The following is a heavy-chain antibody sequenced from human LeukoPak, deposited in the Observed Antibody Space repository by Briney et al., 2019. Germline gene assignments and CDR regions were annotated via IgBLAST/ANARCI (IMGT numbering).Heavy chain of an antibody. J-gene: IGHJ4*02. CDR1: GFTFSSYA. Sequence: GGSLRLSCAASGFTFSSYAMSWVRQAPGKGLEWVSAISGSGGSTYYADSVKGRFTISRDNSKNTLVDLQMSSLRVEDTAVYFCVREAVLAGGLLDYWGQGTQVTVSS. CDR3: VREAVLAGGLLDY. V-gene: IGHV3-23*01. CDR2: ISGSGGST. D-gene: IGHD6-19*01.